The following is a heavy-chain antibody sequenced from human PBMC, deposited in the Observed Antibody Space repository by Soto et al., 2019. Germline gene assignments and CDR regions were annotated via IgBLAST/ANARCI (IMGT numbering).Heavy chain of an antibody. J-gene: IGHJ4*02. Sequence: GASVKVSCKASGYTFTGYAMRWVRQAPGQRLEWMGWINAGNGNTKYSQKFQGRVTITRDTSASTAYMELSSLRSEDTAVYYCARAVAVAADFDYWGQGTLVTVSS. CDR1: GYTFTGYA. CDR2: INAGNGNT. V-gene: IGHV1-3*01. D-gene: IGHD6-19*01. CDR3: ARAVAVAADFDY.